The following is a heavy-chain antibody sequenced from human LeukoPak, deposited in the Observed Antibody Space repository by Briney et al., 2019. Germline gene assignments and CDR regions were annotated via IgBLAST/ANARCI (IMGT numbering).Heavy chain of an antibody. Sequence: GGSLRLSCAASGFTFYTYAMNWVRQAPGKGLEWVSAISGRGRNTYYADSVKGQFTISRYNSNNMVYLQMHSRTAADTAVYYCAKNLLYGGDSMDRGAFDVWGQGTMVTVSS. CDR2: ISGRGRNT. CDR3: AKNLLYGGDSMDRGAFDV. V-gene: IGHV3-23*01. CDR1: GFTFYTYA. J-gene: IGHJ3*01. D-gene: IGHD2-21*02.